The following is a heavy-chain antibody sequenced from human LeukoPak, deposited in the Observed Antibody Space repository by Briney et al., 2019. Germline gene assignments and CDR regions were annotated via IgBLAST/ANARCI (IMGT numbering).Heavy chain of an antibody. CDR2: MNPNSGNT. V-gene: IGHV1-8*01. CDR3: ARSRSMITFGGVIPLGY. J-gene: IGHJ4*02. Sequence: ASVKVSCKASGYTFTSYDINWVRQATGHGLEWMGWMNPNSGNTGYAQKFQGRVTMTRNTSISTAYMELSSLRSEDTAVYYCARSRSMITFGGVIPLGYWGQGTLVTVSS. CDR1: GYTFTSYD. D-gene: IGHD3-16*02.